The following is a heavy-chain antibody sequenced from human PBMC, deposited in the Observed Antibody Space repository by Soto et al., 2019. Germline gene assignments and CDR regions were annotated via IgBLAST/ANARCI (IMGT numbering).Heavy chain of an antibody. Sequence: QVQLQQWGAGLLKPSENLSLTCAVYGGSFSGYQWTWIRQTPGKRLEWIGEINDSGNINYNPSLKSRVTILVDTPKKQISLKLSSVTAADTAVYYCARGLIIWFGELSRRGGYYYYMDVWGKGTTVTVSS. CDR1: GGSFSGYQ. J-gene: IGHJ6*03. CDR3: ARGLIIWFGELSRRGGYYYYMDV. D-gene: IGHD3-10*01. V-gene: IGHV4-34*01. CDR2: INDSGNI.